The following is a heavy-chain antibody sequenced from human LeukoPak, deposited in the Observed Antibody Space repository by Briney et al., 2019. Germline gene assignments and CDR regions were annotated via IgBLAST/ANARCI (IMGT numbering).Heavy chain of an antibody. J-gene: IGHJ5*02. Sequence: SETLSHTCTVSGGSISSSYRSWIRQPPRKGLEWIGYIYYSGSTNYNPSLKSRVTISVDTSKDQFSLKLSSVTAADTAVYYCARYNYDFWSGYSKWFDPWGQGTLVTVSS. V-gene: IGHV4-59*01. CDR2: IYYSGST. D-gene: IGHD3-3*01. CDR1: GGSISSSY. CDR3: ARYNYDFWSGYSKWFDP.